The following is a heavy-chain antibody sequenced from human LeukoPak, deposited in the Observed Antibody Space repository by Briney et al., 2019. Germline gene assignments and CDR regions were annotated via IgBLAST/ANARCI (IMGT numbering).Heavy chain of an antibody. CDR3: AGLSTVTTGYYFDY. J-gene: IGHJ4*02. Sequence: SETLSLTCTVSGGSISSYYWSWIRQPPGKGLEWIGSIYHSGSTYYNPSLKSRVTISVDTSKNQFSLKLSSVTAADTAVYYCAGLSTVTTGYYFDYWGQGTLVTVSS. D-gene: IGHD4-17*01. V-gene: IGHV4-59*08. CDR2: IYHSGST. CDR1: GGSISSYY.